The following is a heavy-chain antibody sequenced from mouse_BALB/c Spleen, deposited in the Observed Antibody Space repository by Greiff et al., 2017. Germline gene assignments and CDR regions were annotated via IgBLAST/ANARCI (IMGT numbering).Heavy chain of an antibody. J-gene: IGHJ4*01. Sequence: DVHLVESGGGLVQPGGSRKLSCAASGFTFSSFGMHWVRQAPEKGLEWVAYISSGSSTIYYADTVKGRFTISRDNPKNTLFLQMTSLRSEDTAMYYCARTPDGYYAMDYWGQGTSVTVSS. D-gene: IGHD2-3*01. V-gene: IGHV5-17*02. CDR3: ARTPDGYYAMDY. CDR2: ISSGSSTI. CDR1: GFTFSSFG.